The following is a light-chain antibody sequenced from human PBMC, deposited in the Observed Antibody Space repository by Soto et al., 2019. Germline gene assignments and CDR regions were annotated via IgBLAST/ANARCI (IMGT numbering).Light chain of an antibody. CDR3: QQYNKWPLIT. Sequence: EIVLKQSPATLSLNPGERATLSCRASQSVSNGLAWYQQKPGQAPRLLIYGASTRATGIPARFSGSGSGTEFTLTISSLQSEDFALYYCQQYNKWPLITFGQGTRLEIK. CDR1: QSVSNG. CDR2: GAS. V-gene: IGKV3D-15*01. J-gene: IGKJ5*01.